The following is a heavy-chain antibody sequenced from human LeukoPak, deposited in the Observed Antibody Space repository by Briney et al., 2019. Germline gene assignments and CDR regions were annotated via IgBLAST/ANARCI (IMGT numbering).Heavy chain of an antibody. CDR2: ISSSSSTI. Sequence: GGSLRLSCAASGFTFSSYSMNWVRQAPGKGLEWVSYISSSSSTIYYADSVKGRLTISRDNAKNSLYLQMNSLRAEDTAVYYCARADYYDSSGYYDYWGQGTLVTVSS. V-gene: IGHV3-48*01. CDR3: ARADYYDSSGYYDY. CDR1: GFTFSSYS. D-gene: IGHD3-22*01. J-gene: IGHJ4*02.